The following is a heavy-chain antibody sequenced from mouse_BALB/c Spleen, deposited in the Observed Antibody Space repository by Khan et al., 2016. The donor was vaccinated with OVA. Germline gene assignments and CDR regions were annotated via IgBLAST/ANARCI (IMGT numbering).Heavy chain of an antibody. Sequence: VKLQESGAELVRPGTSVKLSCKPSGYIFTSYWIHWVKQRSGQGLEWIARIYPGTDNTYYSEKFKDKATLTADKSSSTAYLQLSSLKSEDSAVFFCAREEALYYFDYWGQGTTLTVSS. CDR3: AREEALYYFDY. CDR2: IYPGTDNT. D-gene: IGHD3-2*02. CDR1: GYIFTSYW. J-gene: IGHJ2*01. V-gene: IGHV1-76*01.